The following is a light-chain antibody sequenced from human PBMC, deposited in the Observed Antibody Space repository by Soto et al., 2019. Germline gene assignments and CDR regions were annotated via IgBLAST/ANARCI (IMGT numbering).Light chain of an antibody. CDR1: QAIYNY. CDR3: QKFSAVPT. V-gene: IGKV1-27*01. J-gene: IGKJ4*01. CDR2: AAS. Sequence: DIQMTQSPSSLSASVGDRVTITCRASQAIYNYLAWYQQKPGKVPTLLISAASTLHSGVPSRFSGSGSGTDFTLTISSLQAEDVATYYWQKFSAVPTFGGGTKVEI.